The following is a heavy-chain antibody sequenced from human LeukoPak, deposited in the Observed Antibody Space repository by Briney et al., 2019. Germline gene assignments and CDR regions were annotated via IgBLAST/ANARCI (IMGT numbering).Heavy chain of an antibody. CDR2: INPNSGGT. V-gene: IGHV1-2*06. Sequence: ASVKVSCKASGYTFTGYYMHWVRQAPGQGLEWMGRINPNSGGTNYAQKFQGRVTMTRDTSISTAYMELSRLRSDDTAVYYCARDLYYDSSGYTYFDCWGQGTLLTVSS. CDR3: ARDLYYDSSGYTYFDC. D-gene: IGHD3-22*01. J-gene: IGHJ4*02. CDR1: GYTFTGYY.